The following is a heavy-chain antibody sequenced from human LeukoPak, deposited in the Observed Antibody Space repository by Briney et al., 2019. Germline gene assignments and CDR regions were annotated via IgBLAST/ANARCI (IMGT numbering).Heavy chain of an antibody. J-gene: IGHJ6*02. CDR3: ARGAGNYYSYGMDV. CDR1: GGSISSYF. V-gene: IGHV4-59*01. CDR2: IYYSGST. Sequence: SETLSLTCTVSGGSISSYFWSWIRQPPGKGLEWIGHIYYSGSTNYNPSLKSRVTVSVDTSKNQFSLKLSSVTAADTAVYYCARGAGNYYSYGMDVWGQGTTVTVSS.